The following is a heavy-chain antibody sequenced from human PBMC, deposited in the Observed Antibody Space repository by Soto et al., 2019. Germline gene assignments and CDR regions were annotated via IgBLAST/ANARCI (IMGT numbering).Heavy chain of an antibody. Sequence: GGSLRLSCAASGFTFSSYAMSWVRQAPGKGLEWVSAISGSGGSTYYADSVKGRFTISRDNSKNTLYLQMNSLRAEDTAVYYCAKGPEYDFWSGAFDYWGQGTLVTVSS. CDR2: ISGSGGST. CDR1: GFTFSSYA. V-gene: IGHV3-23*01. J-gene: IGHJ4*02. CDR3: AKGPEYDFWSGAFDY. D-gene: IGHD3-3*01.